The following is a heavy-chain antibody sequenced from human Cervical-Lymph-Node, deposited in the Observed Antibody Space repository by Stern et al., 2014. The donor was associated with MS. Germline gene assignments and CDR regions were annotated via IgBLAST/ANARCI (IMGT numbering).Heavy chain of an antibody. CDR1: GGSITNRDY. V-gene: IGHV4-39*02. CDR2: VYYSGIT. D-gene: IGHD4-11*01. CDR3: ARGVTAVTNYVPNWCFDL. J-gene: IGHJ2*01. Sequence: QLQLQESGQGLVKPSETLSLTCTVSGGSITNRDYWGWIRQSPGKGLEWIGSVYYSGITYSRPSLKSRATISIYTSRNTFFLTVASVTATDTAVYFCARGVTAVTNYVPNWCFDLWGRGTLVTVSS.